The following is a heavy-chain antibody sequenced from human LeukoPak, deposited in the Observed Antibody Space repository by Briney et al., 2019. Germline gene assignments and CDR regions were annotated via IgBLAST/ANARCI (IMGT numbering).Heavy chain of an antibody. CDR1: GYTFTSYY. D-gene: IGHD3-22*01. J-gene: IGHJ4*02. CDR2: INPNRGST. CDR3: ATGGHVRVYDSSAYYGHY. V-gene: IGHV1-46*01. Sequence: ASVKVSFKASGYTFTSYYMYWVRQAPGQGLEWMGIINPNRGSTSYAQKFQGRVTMSREMSRSTVYMELSSLRSEDTAVYYCATGGHVRVYDSSAYYGHYWGQGTLVTVSS.